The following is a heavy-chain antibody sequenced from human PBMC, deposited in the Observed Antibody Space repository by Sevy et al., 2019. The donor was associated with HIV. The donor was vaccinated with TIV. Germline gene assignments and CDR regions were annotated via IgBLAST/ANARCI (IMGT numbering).Heavy chain of an antibody. D-gene: IGHD3-16*01. J-gene: IGHJ6*02. CDR1: GFNVNDIY. Sequence: GGSLRLSCAASGFNVNDIYINWVRQAPGKGLEWVSVMYSGGGTYYADSVKGRFTISGDDSKNTLYLQMSSLGVEDAAVYYCARDWGVGNYRAMDVWGPGTTVTVSS. V-gene: IGHV3-53*01. CDR2: MYSGGGT. CDR3: ARDWGVGNYRAMDV.